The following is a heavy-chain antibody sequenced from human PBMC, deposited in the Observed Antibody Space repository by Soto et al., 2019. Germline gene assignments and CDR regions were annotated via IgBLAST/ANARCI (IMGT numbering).Heavy chain of an antibody. CDR3: ARAIRFLEWLSSGVNAFDI. CDR2: IIPIFGTA. V-gene: IGHV1-69*13. D-gene: IGHD3-3*01. Sequence: GASVKVSCKASGGTFSSYAISWVRQAPGQGLEWMGGIIPIFGTANYAQKFQGRVTITADESTSTAYMELSSLRSEDTAVYYCARAIRFLEWLSSGVNAFDIWGQGTMVTVSS. CDR1: GGTFSSYA. J-gene: IGHJ3*02.